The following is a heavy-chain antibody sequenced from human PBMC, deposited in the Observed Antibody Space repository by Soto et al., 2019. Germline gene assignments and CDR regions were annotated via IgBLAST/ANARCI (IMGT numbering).Heavy chain of an antibody. V-gene: IGHV3-30-3*01. CDR1: GFTFSSYA. Sequence: QVQLVESGGGVVQPGRSLRLSCAASGFTFSSYAMHWVRQAPGKGLEWVAVISYDGSNKYYADSVKGRFTISRDNSKNTLYLQMNSLRAEDTAVYYCARSMLYYYGSGSYYDYWGQGTLVTVSS. CDR3: ARSMLYYYGSGSYYDY. D-gene: IGHD3-10*01. CDR2: ISYDGSNK. J-gene: IGHJ4*02.